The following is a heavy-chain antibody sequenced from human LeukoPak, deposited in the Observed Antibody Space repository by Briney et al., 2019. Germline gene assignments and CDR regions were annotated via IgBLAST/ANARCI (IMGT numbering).Heavy chain of an antibody. CDR3: ARDAFDI. V-gene: IGHV3-66*01. CDR2: TYSGGST. CDR1: GFTVSSKS. Sequence: PGGSLRLSCAASGFTVSSKSMNWVRQAPGKGLEWVSVTYSGGSTGYADSVKGRFTISRDNSKNTLFLQMNSLRAEDTAFYYCARDAFDIWGQGTMVTVSP. J-gene: IGHJ3*02.